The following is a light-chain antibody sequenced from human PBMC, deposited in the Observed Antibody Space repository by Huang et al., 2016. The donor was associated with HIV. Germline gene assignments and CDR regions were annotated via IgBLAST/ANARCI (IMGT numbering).Light chain of an antibody. CDR1: QSVSSSY. CDR2: AAS. J-gene: IGKJ4*01. Sequence: EIVLTQSPGTLSLSPGERATLSCRASQSVSSSYLAWCQRKPGQAPRLLVYAASSRATGVPDRFNGSGSGTDFTLAISRLEPEDFALYYCQQYDTSPPTLTFGGGTKVEMK. CDR3: QQYDTSPPTLT. V-gene: IGKV3-20*01.